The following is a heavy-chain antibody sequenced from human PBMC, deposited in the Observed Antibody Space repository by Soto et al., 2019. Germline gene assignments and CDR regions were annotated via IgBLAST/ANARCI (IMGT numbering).Heavy chain of an antibody. CDR2: MNPNSGNT. J-gene: IGHJ6*02. CDR3: ARGRKDDLYEITVVNQYYYYYYGMDV. V-gene: IGHV1-8*01. CDR1: GYTFTRYD. D-gene: IGHD2-15*01. Sequence: ASVKVSCKASGYTFTRYDINWVRQATGQGVEWMGWMNPNSGNTGYAQKFQGRVTMTRNTSISTAYMELSRLRSEDTAVYYCARGRKDDLYEITVVNQYYYYYYGMDVWGQGTTVTVSS.